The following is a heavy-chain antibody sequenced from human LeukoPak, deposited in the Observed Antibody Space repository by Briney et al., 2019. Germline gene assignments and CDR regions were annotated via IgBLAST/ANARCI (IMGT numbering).Heavy chain of an antibody. D-gene: IGHD3-16*02. CDR3: AGYDVWGSYRAFDY. J-gene: IGHJ4*02. CDR1: NYSISTDYY. Sequence: SETLSLTYTVSNYSISTDYYWGWIRQPPGKGLEWIGTMYHSGSTYYNPSLKSRVTISVDTSKNQFSLKLSSVTAADTAVYYCAGYDVWGSYRAFDYWGQGTLVTVSS. V-gene: IGHV4-38-2*02. CDR2: MYHSGST.